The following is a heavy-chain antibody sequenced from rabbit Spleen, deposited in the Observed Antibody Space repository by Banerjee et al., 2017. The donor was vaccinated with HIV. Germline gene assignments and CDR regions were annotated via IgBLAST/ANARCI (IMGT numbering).Heavy chain of an antibody. CDR3: VREVAAKFSL. Sequence: QEQLVESGGGLVQPGGSLKLSCKASGFDFSSYGVSWVRQAPGKGLEWIGYIDPVFGITYYANWVNGRFTISSHNAQNTLFLQLNSLTAAGTATYFCVREVAAKFSLWGQGTLVTVS. J-gene: IGHJ4*01. CDR2: IDPVFGIT. D-gene: IGHD4-1*01. V-gene: IGHV1S47*01. CDR1: GFDFSSYG.